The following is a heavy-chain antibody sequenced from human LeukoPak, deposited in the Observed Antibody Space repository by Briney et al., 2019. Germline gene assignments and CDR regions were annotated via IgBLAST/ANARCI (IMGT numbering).Heavy chain of an antibody. J-gene: IGHJ4*02. CDR2: VYYTGST. V-gene: IGHV4-59*08. CDR1: GGSVSNYY. Sequence: SETLSLTCNVSGGSVSNYYWSWIREPPGKGLGWIGYVYYTGSTNYNPSLKSRVTMFEDKSKNQFSLRLYSVTVADTAVYYCARHFAYSSSSYFDYWGQGSLVTVSS. D-gene: IGHD6-6*01. CDR3: ARHFAYSSSSYFDY.